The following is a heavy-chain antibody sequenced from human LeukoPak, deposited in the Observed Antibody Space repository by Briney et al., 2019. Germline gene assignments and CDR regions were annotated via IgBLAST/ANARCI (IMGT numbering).Heavy chain of an antibody. CDR1: GFTFRNYA. CDR3: AKTATPGDSPY. V-gene: IGHV3-23*01. CDR2: ISGSGDSI. D-gene: IGHD7-27*01. Sequence: GGSLRLSCAASGFTFRNYAINWVRQAPGKGLEWVSGISGSGDSIYYEDSVKGRFTISRDNSKNTLYLQMNSLRAEDTAVYYCAKTATPGDSPYWGQGTLVTVSS. J-gene: IGHJ4*02.